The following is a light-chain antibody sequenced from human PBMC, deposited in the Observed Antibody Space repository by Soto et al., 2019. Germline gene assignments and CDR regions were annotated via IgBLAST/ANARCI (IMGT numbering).Light chain of an antibody. Sequence: DIQMTQSPSSLSASVGDRVTITCRASQSISSYLNWYQQKPGKPPKLLIYAASSLQSGVPSRFSGSGSGTDFTLTISSLQPEDFATYYCQQSYSTLFTFGPGPKWISN. V-gene: IGKV1-39*01. J-gene: IGKJ3*01. CDR2: AAS. CDR1: QSISSY. CDR3: QQSYSTLFT.